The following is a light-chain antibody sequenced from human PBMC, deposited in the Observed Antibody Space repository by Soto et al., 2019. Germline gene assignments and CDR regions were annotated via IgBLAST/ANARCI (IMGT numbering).Light chain of an antibody. CDR2: SNN. CDR1: SFNIGRNT. J-gene: IGLJ2*01. Sequence: QAVLTQAPSASGTPGQRVTISCSGSSFNIGRNTVNWYQQLPGTAPKLLIYSNNQRPSGVPDRFSGSKSGTSASLAISGLQSEDEADYYCAAWDDSLNGVVFGGGTKLTVL. V-gene: IGLV1-44*01. CDR3: AAWDDSLNGVV.